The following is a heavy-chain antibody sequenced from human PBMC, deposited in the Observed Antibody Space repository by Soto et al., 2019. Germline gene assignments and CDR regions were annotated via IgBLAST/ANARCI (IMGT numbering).Heavy chain of an antibody. CDR3: ATAWMIIVRGVRFDS. V-gene: IGHV3-23*01. J-gene: IGHJ4*02. CDR1: GFTFSSYA. D-gene: IGHD3-10*01. CDR2: ISSSGGST. Sequence: EVQLLESGGGLVQPGGSLRLSCAASGFTFSSYAMSWVRQAPGKGLEWVSGISSSGGSTYYADSVKGRFAISRDNSKHTMYLQMNSLRADDTAVYYCATAWMIIVRGVRFDSWGQGTLVTVSS.